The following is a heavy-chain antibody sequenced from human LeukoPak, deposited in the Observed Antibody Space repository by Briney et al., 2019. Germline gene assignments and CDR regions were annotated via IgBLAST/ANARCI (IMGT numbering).Heavy chain of an antibody. CDR1: GGSISNYY. CDR2: IYYSGST. CDR3: ARGGSWGVYFDY. D-gene: IGHD7-27*01. V-gene: IGHV4-59*01. Sequence: PSETLSLTCTVSGGSISNYYWSWIRQPPGKGLEWIGYIYYSGSTNYNPSLKSRVTIPVDTSRNQFSLKLSSVTAADTAVYYCARGGSWGVYFDYWGQGTLVTVSS. J-gene: IGHJ4*02.